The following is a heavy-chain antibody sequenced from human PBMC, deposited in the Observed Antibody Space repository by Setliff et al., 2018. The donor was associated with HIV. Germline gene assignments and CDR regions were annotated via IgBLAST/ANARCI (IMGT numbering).Heavy chain of an antibody. CDR1: GFTFSDFW. J-gene: IGHJ5*02. V-gene: IGHV3-7*03. CDR2: ISPEGNKK. D-gene: IGHD2-8*01. CDR3: ARVLLRTNPLYGVASNWFDP. Sequence: GGSLRLSCAASGFTFSDFWMYWVRQAPGKGLEWVANISPEGNKKYYVGSVKGRFTSSRANAKSSLFLQMSGRRPEDTAVYYCARVLLRTNPLYGVASNWFDPWGREPWSPSPQ.